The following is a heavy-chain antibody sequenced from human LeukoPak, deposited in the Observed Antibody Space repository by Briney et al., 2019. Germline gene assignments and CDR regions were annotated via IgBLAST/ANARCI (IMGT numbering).Heavy chain of an antibody. CDR3: ARDLRTTGAFDI. CDR1: GFTFSTYW. V-gene: IGHV3-74*01. Sequence: GGSLRLSCAASGFTFSTYWMHWVRHAPGKGLVWVSRINSDGSSTRYADSVKGRFTISRENAKNTLYLQMNSLRAEDTAVYYCARDLRTTGAFDIWGQGTMVTVSS. CDR2: INSDGSST. J-gene: IGHJ3*02. D-gene: IGHD4-17*01.